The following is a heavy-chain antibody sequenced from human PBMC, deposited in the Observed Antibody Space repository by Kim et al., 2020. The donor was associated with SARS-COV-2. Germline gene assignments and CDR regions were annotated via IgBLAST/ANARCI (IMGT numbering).Heavy chain of an antibody. V-gene: IGHV1-3*01. CDR1: GYTFTSYA. Sequence: ASVKVSCKASGYTFTSYAMHWVRQAPGQRLEWMGWINAGNGNTKYSQKFQGRVTITRDTSASTAYMELSSLRSEDTAVYYCARDWFDEFLYYGSGSYYKYNWFDPWGQGTLVTVSS. CDR3: ARDWFDEFLYYGSGSYYKYNWFDP. D-gene: IGHD3-10*01. J-gene: IGHJ5*02. CDR2: INAGNGNT.